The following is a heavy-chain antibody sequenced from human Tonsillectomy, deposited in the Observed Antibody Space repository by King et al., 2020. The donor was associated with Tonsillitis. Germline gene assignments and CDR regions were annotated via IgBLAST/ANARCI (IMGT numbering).Heavy chain of an antibody. D-gene: IGHD2-15*01. CDR1: CDSFSSYY. Sequence: LQLQESGPGLVKPSETLSLTCSVSCDSFSSYYWSWIRQPAGKGLEWIGRINTSGSTNYNPSLKSRVTMSVDMSKNQFSLKLTSVTAADTAVYYCARDLYVGYPWGQGTLVTVAS. CDR3: ARDLYVGYP. J-gene: IGHJ5*02. V-gene: IGHV4-4*07. CDR2: INTSGST.